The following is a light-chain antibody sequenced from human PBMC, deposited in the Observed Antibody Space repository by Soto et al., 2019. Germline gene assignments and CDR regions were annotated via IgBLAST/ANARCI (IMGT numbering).Light chain of an antibody. J-gene: IGKJ1*01. V-gene: IGKV1-5*03. CDR3: QQYDTYRT. CDR2: KAS. CDR1: QSISNW. Sequence: DIQMTQSPSTLSASVGDRVTITCRASQSISNWLAWYQQKPGKAPKLLIYKASSLQGGVPSRFSGSGSGTEFTLTISSLQPDDFATYYCQQYDTYRTCGQGTKVEIK.